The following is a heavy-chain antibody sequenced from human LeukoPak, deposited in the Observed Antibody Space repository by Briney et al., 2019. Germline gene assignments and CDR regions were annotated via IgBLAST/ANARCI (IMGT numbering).Heavy chain of an antibody. CDR1: GFPITSVSDFY. CDR3: ARVNMVVSRPEGFFDL. CDR2: FSRDAVT. D-gene: IGHD4/OR15-4a*01. V-gene: IGHV4-38-2*01. J-gene: IGHJ2*01. Sequence: PSETLCLTCAVSGFPITSVSDFYWGWIRQPPEKGVEWIGHFSRDAVTYYSPSLKSRVTISSDTSKNHFSLRLTSVTAADSAVYYCARVNMVVSRPEGFFDLWGRGTLVTVSS.